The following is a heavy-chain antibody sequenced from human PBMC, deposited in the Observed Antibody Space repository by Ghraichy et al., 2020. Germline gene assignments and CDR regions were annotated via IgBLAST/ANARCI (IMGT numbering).Heavy chain of an antibody. CDR2: ISSRSDYI. CDR1: GFTFSSYS. D-gene: IGHD4-11*01. CDR3: ATTADYLYFDY. J-gene: IGHJ4*02. V-gene: IGHV3-21*01. Sequence: GGSLRLSCAASGFTFSSYSMNWVRQAPGKGLEWVSSISSRSDYIYYADSLKGRFTVSRDNADNSLFLQMNSPRAEDTAVYYCATTADYLYFDYWGQGTLVTVSS.